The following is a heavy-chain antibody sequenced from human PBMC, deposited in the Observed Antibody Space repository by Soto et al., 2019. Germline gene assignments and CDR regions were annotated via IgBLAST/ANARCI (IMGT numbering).Heavy chain of an antibody. CDR2: IIRTAEGGTT. D-gene: IGHD3-16*01. Sequence: DVQLVESGGGLVKPGGSLRLSCVVSGFPCSNAWMHWGLQSPGKGLEWVGRIIRTAEGGTTDFAAPVKGRFIISRDDSKNTLYLQMNSLTTEDTAVYYCFGGIVEVRHWGQGTLGTVSS. CDR3: FGGIVEVRH. CDR1: GFPCSNAW. V-gene: IGHV3-15*07. J-gene: IGHJ4*02.